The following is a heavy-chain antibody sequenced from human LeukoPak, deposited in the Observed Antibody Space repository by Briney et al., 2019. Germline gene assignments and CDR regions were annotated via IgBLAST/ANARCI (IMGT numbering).Heavy chain of an antibody. Sequence: SGGSLRLSCAASGFAFSSYAMTWVRQAPGKGLEWISAVSDSGSTTYYVDSVKGRFTISRDNSKNTLFLQMNSLRAEDTAMYYCARGYSSSWYDWGQGTLVTVSS. J-gene: IGHJ4*02. CDR1: GFAFSSYA. CDR2: VSDSGSTT. D-gene: IGHD6-13*01. CDR3: ARGYSSSWYD. V-gene: IGHV3-23*01.